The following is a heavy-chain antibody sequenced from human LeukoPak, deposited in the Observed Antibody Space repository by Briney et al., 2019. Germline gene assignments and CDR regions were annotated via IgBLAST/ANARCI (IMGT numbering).Heavy chain of an antibody. Sequence: GGSLRLSCAASGFTFSNYWMSWVRQAPRKGLEWVANIKQDGSENFFVDSVKGRFTISRDNAKKSLYLQMNSLRVEDTAVYYCARVQGSSGPGIFEYWGQGTLVTVSS. CDR1: GFTFSNYW. V-gene: IGHV3-7*01. J-gene: IGHJ4*02. CDR3: ARVQGSSGPGIFEY. CDR2: IKQDGSEN. D-gene: IGHD6-19*01.